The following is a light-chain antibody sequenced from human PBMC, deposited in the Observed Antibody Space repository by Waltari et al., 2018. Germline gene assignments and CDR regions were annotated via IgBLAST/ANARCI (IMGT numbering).Light chain of an antibody. J-gene: IGKJ1*01. CDR1: QSVSRT. V-gene: IGKV3-20*01. CDR3: QKYGTLPAT. Sequence: EIVLTQSPGTLSLSPGERATLSCRASQSVSRTLAWYQQKPGQAPRLLIYDASRRDTGSPDRFSGSGSGTDFSLTISRLEPEDFAWYFCQKYGTLPATFGQGTKVEIK. CDR2: DAS.